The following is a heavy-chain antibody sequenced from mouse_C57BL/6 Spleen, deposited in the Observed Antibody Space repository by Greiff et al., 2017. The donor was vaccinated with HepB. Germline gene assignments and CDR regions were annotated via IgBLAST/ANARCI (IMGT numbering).Heavy chain of an antibody. D-gene: IGHD1-1*01. Sequence: EVKVVESGGGLVQPKGSLKLSCAASGFSFNTYAMNWVRQAPGQGLEWVARIRSKSNNYATYYADSVKDKFTISRDDSESMLYLQMNNLKTEDTAVYYCVRQGYYYGSSYGYFDVWGTGTTVTVSS. J-gene: IGHJ1*03. CDR3: VRQGYYYGSSYGYFDV. V-gene: IGHV10-1*01. CDR1: GFSFNTYA. CDR2: IRSKSNNYAT.